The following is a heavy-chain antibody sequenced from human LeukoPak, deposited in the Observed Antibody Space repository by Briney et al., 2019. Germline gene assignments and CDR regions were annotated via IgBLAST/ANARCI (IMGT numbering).Heavy chain of an antibody. Sequence: ASVRVSCKASGYTFTDYYMHWVRQAPGQGLEWMGWIDPNSGGTNYAQKFQGRVTMTRDTSISTAHMELSRLRSDDTAVYYCARVLVGYCSGGSCYSPEKFQYWGQGTLVTVSS. CDR2: IDPNSGGT. V-gene: IGHV1-2*02. J-gene: IGHJ1*01. CDR1: GYTFTDYY. CDR3: ARVLVGYCSGGSCYSPEKFQY. D-gene: IGHD2-15*01.